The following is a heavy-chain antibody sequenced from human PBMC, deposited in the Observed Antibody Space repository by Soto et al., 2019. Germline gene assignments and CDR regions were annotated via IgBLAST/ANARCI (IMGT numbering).Heavy chain of an antibody. CDR2: VSGSGGSP. J-gene: IGHJ4*02. D-gene: IGHD5-18*01. Sequence: LLESGGGLVQPGGSLRLSCAATGFNFASYAMGWVRQAPGKGLEWVSGVSGSGGSPYYADSVKGRLTISKDKSKNTLYLDLNNLRSEDTAVYFCVKGKESGYRGAFDSWGQGTMDTVSS. CDR3: VKGKESGYRGAFDS. CDR1: GFNFASYA. V-gene: IGHV3-23*01.